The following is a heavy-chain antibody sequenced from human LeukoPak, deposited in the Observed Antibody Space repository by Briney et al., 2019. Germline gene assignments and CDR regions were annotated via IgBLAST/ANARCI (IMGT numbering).Heavy chain of an antibody. CDR2: ISGSGGST. Sequence: GRSLRLSCAASGFTFSSYAMSWVRQAPGKGLEWVSAISGSGGSTYYADSVKGRFTISRDNSKNTLYLQMNSLRAEDTAVYYCAKDTSFLTYYDFWSGYSLDYWGQGTLVTVSS. V-gene: IGHV3-23*01. D-gene: IGHD3-3*01. CDR3: AKDTSFLTYYDFWSGYSLDY. J-gene: IGHJ4*02. CDR1: GFTFSSYA.